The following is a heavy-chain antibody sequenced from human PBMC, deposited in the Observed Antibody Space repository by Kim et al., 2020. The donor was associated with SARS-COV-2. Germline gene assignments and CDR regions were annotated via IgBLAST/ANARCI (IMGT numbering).Heavy chain of an antibody. J-gene: IGHJ3*02. D-gene: IGHD5-12*01. CDR3: ARKRRFGYSGYDRWDDAFDI. CDR1: GYSFTSYW. Sequence: GESLKISCKGSGYSFTSYWIGWVRQMPGKGLEWMGIIYPGDSDTRYSPSFQGQVTISADKSISTAYLQWSSLKASDTAMYYCARKRRFGYSGYDRWDDAFDIWGQGTMVTVSS. V-gene: IGHV5-51*01. CDR2: IYPGDSDT.